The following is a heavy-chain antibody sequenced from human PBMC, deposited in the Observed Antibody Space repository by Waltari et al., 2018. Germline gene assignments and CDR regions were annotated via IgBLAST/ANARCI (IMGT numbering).Heavy chain of an antibody. D-gene: IGHD5-12*01. CDR1: GYTFTTYA. CDR2: INAGNGNT. J-gene: IGHJ4*02. CDR3: ARASPLYGGYTPVDY. Sequence: QVQLVPSGAEVKKPGASVKVSCQAAGYTFTTYAIHCVPQSPGQRLEWMGWINAGNGNTKYSQKFQGRVTITRDTSASTAYMELSSLRSEDTAVYYCARASPLYGGYTPVDYWGQGTLVTVSS. V-gene: IGHV1-3*01.